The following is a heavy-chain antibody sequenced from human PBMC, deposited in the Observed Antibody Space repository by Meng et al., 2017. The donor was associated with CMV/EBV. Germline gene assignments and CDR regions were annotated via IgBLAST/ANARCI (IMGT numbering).Heavy chain of an antibody. CDR2: IYYSGST. J-gene: IGHJ4*02. CDR3: ARVTSRVAGAFDY. V-gene: IGHV4-30-4*08. CDR1: GGSISSGDYY. D-gene: IGHD1-14*01. Sequence: GQLPESGPGLVKPSPTLSLTCTVSGGSISSGDYYWSWIRQPPGKGLEWIGYIYYSGSTYYNPSLKSRVTISVDTSKNQFSLKLSSVTAADTAVYYCARVTSRVAGAFDYWGQGTLVTVSS.